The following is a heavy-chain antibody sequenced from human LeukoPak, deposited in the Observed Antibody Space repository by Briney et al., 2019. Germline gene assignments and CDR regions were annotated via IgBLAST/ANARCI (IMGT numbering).Heavy chain of an antibody. J-gene: IGHJ4*02. V-gene: IGHV3-23*01. CDR2: ISGSGGST. CDR3: AKGPGADDFWRGYFLS. Sequence: PGGSLRLSCAASGFTFSSYAMSWVRQAPGKGLEWVSAISGSGGSTYYADSVKGRFTISRDNSKNTLYLQMNSLRAEDTTVYYCAKGPGADDFWRGYFLSWGQGTLVTVSS. CDR1: GFTFSSYA. D-gene: IGHD3-3*01.